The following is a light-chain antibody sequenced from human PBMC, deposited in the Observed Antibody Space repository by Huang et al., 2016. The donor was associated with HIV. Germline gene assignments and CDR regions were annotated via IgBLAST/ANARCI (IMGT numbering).Light chain of an antibody. Sequence: ERVMTQFPATVSLSPGERATLSCRASLSVSTNLAWYQQRPGQAPRLLIYGASTRATGIPARFSGGGSGAEFTLTISSLQSEDFAVYYCQQYDNWPLTFGGGTKVQIK. V-gene: IGKV3-15*01. J-gene: IGKJ4*01. CDR1: LSVSTN. CDR3: QQYDNWPLT. CDR2: GAS.